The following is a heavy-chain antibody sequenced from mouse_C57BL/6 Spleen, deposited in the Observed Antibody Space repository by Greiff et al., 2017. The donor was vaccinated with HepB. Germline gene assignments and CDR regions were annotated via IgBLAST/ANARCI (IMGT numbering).Heavy chain of an antibody. V-gene: IGHV1-54*01. CDR1: GYAFTNYL. CDR3: AYSNYLAWFAY. Sequence: VQLQQSGAELVRPGTSVKVSCKASGYAFTNYLIEWVKQRPGQGLEWIGVINPGSGGTNYNEKCKGKARLTADKSSSTAYMQLSSLTSEDSAVYFCAYSNYLAWFAYWGQGTLVTVSA. CDR2: INPGSGGT. J-gene: IGHJ3*01. D-gene: IGHD2-5*01.